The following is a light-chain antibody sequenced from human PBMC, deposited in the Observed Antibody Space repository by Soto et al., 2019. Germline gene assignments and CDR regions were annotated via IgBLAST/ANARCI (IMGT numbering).Light chain of an antibody. CDR1: QSVSSSY. CDR2: GAS. CDR3: QQYDNSPIT. V-gene: IGKV3-20*01. Sequence: EIVLTQSPGTLSLSPGERATLPCSASQSVSSSYLAWYQQKPGQAPRLLIYGASSRATGIPDRFSGSGSGTDFTLTISRLEPEDFAVYYCQQYDNSPITFGQGTRLEI. J-gene: IGKJ5*01.